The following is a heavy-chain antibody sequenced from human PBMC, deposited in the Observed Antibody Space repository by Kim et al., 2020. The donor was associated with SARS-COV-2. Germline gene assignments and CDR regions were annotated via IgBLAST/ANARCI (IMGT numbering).Heavy chain of an antibody. V-gene: IGHV4-34*01. CDR2: INHSGST. Sequence: SETLSLTCGVYGGSLSGYLWSWIRQPPGKGLEWIGEINHSGSTNYNPSLKSRVTMSLDTSKNQFSLKLSSVTAADTALYYCARGGHWGQGTLVTVSS. CDR1: GGSLSGYL. J-gene: IGHJ1*01. CDR3: ARGGH.